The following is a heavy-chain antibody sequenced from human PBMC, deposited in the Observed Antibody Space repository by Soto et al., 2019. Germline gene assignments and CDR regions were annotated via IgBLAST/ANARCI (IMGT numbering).Heavy chain of an antibody. J-gene: IGHJ4*02. CDR1: GFNLSSHS. CDR2: ISSTSSYI. D-gene: IGHD4-17*01. Sequence: EVQLGESGGGLVKPGGSLRLSCAASGFNLSSHSMNWVRQAPGKGLEWVSSISSTSSYIYYADSVRGRFTISRDNAKNSLYLQMNSLRVEDTAMSYCARGEWVTAVTTVDYWGQGTLVTVSS. CDR3: ARGEWVTAVTTVDY. V-gene: IGHV3-21*02.